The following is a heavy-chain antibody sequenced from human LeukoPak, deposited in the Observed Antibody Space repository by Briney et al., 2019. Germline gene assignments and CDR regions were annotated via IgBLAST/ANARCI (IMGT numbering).Heavy chain of an antibody. Sequence: ASVKVSCKASGYTFTSYYMHWVRQAPGQGLEWMGIINPSGGSTSYAQKFQGRVTMTRDTSTSTVYMELSSLRSEDTAVYYCARDPGRYFDPTIYYYYGMDVWGQRTTVTVSS. CDR1: GYTFTSYY. J-gene: IGHJ6*02. CDR2: INPSGGST. D-gene: IGHD3-9*01. CDR3: ARDPGRYFDPTIYYYYGMDV. V-gene: IGHV1-46*01.